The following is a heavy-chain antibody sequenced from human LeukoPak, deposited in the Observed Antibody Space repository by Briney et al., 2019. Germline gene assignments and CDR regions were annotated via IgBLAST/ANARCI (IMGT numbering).Heavy chain of an antibody. Sequence: PGGSLRLSCAASGFTFSSYGMHWVRQAPGKGLEWVAFIRYDGSNKYYADSVKGRFTISRDNSENTLYLQMNSLRAEDTAVYYCATSTRWLQFQYFDYWGQGTLVTVSS. CDR2: IRYDGSNK. J-gene: IGHJ4*02. V-gene: IGHV3-30*02. CDR1: GFTFSSYG. D-gene: IGHD5-24*01. CDR3: ATSTRWLQFQYFDY.